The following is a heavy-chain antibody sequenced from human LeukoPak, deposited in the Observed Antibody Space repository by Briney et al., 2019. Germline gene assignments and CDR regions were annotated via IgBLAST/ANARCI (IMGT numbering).Heavy chain of an antibody. CDR1: GGSFSGYY. CDR2: INRSGST. CDR3: ARDKKNIVVVPAYYYYGMDV. D-gene: IGHD2-2*01. Sequence: SETLSLTCAVYGGSFSGYYWSWIRQPPGKGLEWIGEINRSGSTNYNPSLKSRVTISVDTSKNQFSLKLSSVTAADTAVYYCARDKKNIVVVPAYYYYGMDVWGQGTTVTVSS. V-gene: IGHV4-34*01. J-gene: IGHJ6*02.